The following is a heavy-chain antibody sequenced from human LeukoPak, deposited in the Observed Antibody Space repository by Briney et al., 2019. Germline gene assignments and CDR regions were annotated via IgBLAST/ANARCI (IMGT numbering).Heavy chain of an antibody. V-gene: IGHV3-23*01. Sequence: GGSLRLPCAASGLTFSSYAMSWVRQAPGKGLQWVSAISGSGGSTYYADSVKGRFTISRDNSKNTLYLQMNRLSAEDTAVYYCAAGECRSGSCSGFYGMDVWGQGTTVTVSS. J-gene: IGHJ6*02. D-gene: IGHD2-15*01. CDR3: AAGECRSGSCSGFYGMDV. CDR2: ISGSGGST. CDR1: GLTFSSYA.